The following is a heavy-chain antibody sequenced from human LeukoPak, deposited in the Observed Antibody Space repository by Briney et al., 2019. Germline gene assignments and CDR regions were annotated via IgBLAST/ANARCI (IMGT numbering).Heavy chain of an antibody. CDR1: GYTFTELS. CDR2: FDPEDGET. J-gene: IGHJ4*02. V-gene: IGHV1-24*01. D-gene: IGHD5-18*01. Sequence: GASVKVSCKVSGYTFTELSMHWVRQAPGKGLEWMGCFDPEDGETIYAQKFQGRVTMTGDTSTDTAYMELSSLRSEDTAVYYCASVYSQKLPFDYCGQGTLVTVSS. CDR3: ASVYSQKLPFDY.